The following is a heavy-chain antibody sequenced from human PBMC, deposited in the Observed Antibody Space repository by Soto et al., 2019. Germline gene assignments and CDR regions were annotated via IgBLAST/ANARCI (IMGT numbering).Heavy chain of an antibody. CDR2: ISYDGPNQ. V-gene: IGHV3-30*18. CDR3: AKVEERWDLTLHYDS. CDR1: GFTFSSYA. Sequence: QVQLVESGGGVVQPGRSLRLSCAASGFTFSSYAMHWVRQAPGKGLEWVAAISYDGPNQYYGDSVKGRFTISRDNSGNMLYLQMDSLRDEDTALYYCAKVEERWDLTLHYDSWGQGTLVTVSS. J-gene: IGHJ4*02. D-gene: IGHD1-26*01.